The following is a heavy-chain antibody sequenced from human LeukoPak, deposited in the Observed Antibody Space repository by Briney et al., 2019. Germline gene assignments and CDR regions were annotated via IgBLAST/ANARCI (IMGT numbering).Heavy chain of an antibody. CDR2: ISGSGGST. J-gene: IGHJ4*02. CDR3: AKDLADYYDSSGYYCGFDY. D-gene: IGHD3-22*01. Sequence: GGSLRLSCVVSGITLSNYGMSWVRQAPGKGLEWVSAISGSGGSTYYADSVKGRFTISRDNSKNTLYLQMNSLRAEDTAVYYCAKDLADYYDSSGYYCGFDYWGQGTLVTVSS. V-gene: IGHV3-23*01. CDR1: GITLSNYG.